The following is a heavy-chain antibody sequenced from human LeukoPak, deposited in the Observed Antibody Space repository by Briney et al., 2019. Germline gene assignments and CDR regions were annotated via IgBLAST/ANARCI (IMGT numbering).Heavy chain of an antibody. CDR3: ARETGYYDSSAQRYYYYYMDV. V-gene: IGHV4-31*03. D-gene: IGHD3-22*01. Sequence: PSETLSLTCTVSGGSISSGGYYWSWIRQHPGKGLEWIGYIYYSGSTYYNPSLKSRVTISVDTSKNQFSLKLSSVTAADMAVYYCARETGYYDSSAQRYYYYYMDVWGKGTTVTVSS. CDR1: GGSISSGGYY. CDR2: IYYSGST. J-gene: IGHJ6*03.